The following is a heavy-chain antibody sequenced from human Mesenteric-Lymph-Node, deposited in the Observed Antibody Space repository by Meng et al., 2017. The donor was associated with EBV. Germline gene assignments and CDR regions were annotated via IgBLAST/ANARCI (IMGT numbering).Heavy chain of an antibody. J-gene: IGHJ4*02. V-gene: IGHV4-4*02. CDR1: GGSISSSNW. CDR2: IYHTGNT. D-gene: IGHD2-8*02. CDR3: ARTSVAVLYVGLDY. Sequence: QVQLQESGPGRVKPSGTLSLTCAVSGGSISSSNWWSWVRQPPGKGLEWIGEIYHTGNTNYNPSLKSRVTISVDKSKNQFSLNLTSVTAADTAVYYCARTSVAVLYVGLDYWGQGTLVTVSS.